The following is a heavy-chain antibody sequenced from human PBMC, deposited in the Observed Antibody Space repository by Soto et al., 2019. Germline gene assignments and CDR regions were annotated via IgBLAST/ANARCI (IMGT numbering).Heavy chain of an antibody. CDR2: IWYDGSNK. Sequence: QVQLVESGGGVVQPGRSLRLSCAASGFTFSSYGMHWVRQAPGKGLEWVAVIWYDGSNKYYADSVKGRFTISRDNSKNTLYLQMNSLRAEDTAVYYCARSSSTLGYYYYGMDVWGQGTTVTVSS. D-gene: IGHD3-16*01. J-gene: IGHJ6*02. CDR1: GFTFSSYG. CDR3: ARSSSTLGYYYYGMDV. V-gene: IGHV3-33*01.